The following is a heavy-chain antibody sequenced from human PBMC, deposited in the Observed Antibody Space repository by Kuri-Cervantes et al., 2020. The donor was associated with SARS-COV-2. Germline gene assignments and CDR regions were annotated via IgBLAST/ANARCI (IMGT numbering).Heavy chain of an antibody. V-gene: IGHV4-39*07. J-gene: IGHJ6*02. Sequence: SETLSLTCTVSGGSISSSSYYWGWIRQPPGKGLEWVGEINHSGSTNYNPSLESRVTIAVDTSKNQFSLKLSSVTAADTAVYYCARDYYDSSGYAGYYYYYGMDVWGQGTTVTVSS. D-gene: IGHD3-22*01. CDR1: GGSISSSSYY. CDR2: INHSGST. CDR3: ARDYYDSSGYAGYYYYYGMDV.